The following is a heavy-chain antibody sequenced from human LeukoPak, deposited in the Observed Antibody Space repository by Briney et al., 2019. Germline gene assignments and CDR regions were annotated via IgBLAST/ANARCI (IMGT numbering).Heavy chain of an antibody. J-gene: IGHJ3*02. CDR2: IISSSSSI. CDR3: ARGPLCSSTSCYVTGAFDI. CDR1: GFSFSIYS. D-gene: IGHD2-2*01. V-gene: IGHV3-21*01. Sequence: GGSLRLSCAASGFSFSIYSMNWVRQAPGKGLEWVSSIISSSSSIYYADSLKGRFTISRDNAKNSLYLQVNSLRDEDTAVYYCARGPLCSSTSCYVTGAFDIWGQGTMVTVSS.